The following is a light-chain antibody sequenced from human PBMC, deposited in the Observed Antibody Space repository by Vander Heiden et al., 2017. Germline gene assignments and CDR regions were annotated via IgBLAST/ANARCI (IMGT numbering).Light chain of an antibody. J-gene: IGLJ2*01. CDR3: QAWDSSIV. CDR1: KLGDKY. Sequence: YELTQPPSVSVSPGQTASITCSGDKLGDKYACWYQQKPGQSPVLVIYQDSKRPSGIPERFSGSNSGNTATLTISGTQAMDEADYYCQAWDSSIVFGGGTKLTVL. V-gene: IGLV3-1*01. CDR2: QDS.